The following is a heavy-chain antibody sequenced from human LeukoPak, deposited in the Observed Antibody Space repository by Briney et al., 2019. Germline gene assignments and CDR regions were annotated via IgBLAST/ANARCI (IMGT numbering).Heavy chain of an antibody. D-gene: IGHD4-17*01. CDR1: GFTFDDYA. J-gene: IGHJ4*02. Sequence: GGSLRLSCAASGFTFDDYAMHWVRQAPGKGLEWVSGISWNSGSIGYADSVKGRFTISRDNAKNSLYLQMNSLRAEDTALYYCAKDYGDYSFFDYWGQGTLVTVSS. CDR3: AKDYGDYSFFDY. V-gene: IGHV3-9*01. CDR2: ISWNSGSI.